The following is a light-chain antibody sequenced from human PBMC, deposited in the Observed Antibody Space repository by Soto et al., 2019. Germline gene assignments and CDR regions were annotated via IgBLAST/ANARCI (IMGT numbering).Light chain of an antibody. CDR3: QHFGGSPPWP. Sequence: ENVLTQFPGTLSLSPGERATLSCRASQSVSSNYLAWYQQKPGQAPRLLIYGASSRAAGIPDRFRGSGSGTDFTLTISRLEPEDFAVYYCQHFGGSPPWPFGQGTKVEMK. J-gene: IGKJ1*01. CDR2: GAS. CDR1: QSVSSNY. V-gene: IGKV3-20*01.